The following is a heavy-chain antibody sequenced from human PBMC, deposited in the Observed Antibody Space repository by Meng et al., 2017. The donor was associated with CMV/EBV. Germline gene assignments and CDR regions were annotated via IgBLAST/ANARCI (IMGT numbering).Heavy chain of an antibody. Sequence: GESLKISCTVSGVTFSSYWMHWVRQAPGKGMEWVSHINSDGTATSYADSVKGRFTTTRDNAKNTLYLQMSGLKVEDTAVYYCAGTPKSVYFDDWGQGTLVTVSS. J-gene: IGHJ4*02. CDR3: AGTPKSVYFDD. CDR1: GVTFSSYW. V-gene: IGHV3-74*01. CDR2: INSDGTAT.